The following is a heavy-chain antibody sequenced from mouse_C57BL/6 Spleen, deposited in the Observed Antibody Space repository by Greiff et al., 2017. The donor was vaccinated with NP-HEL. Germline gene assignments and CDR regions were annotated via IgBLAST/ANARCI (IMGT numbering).Heavy chain of an antibody. Sequence: EVKLQESGPGLVKPSQSLSLTCSVTGYSITSGYYWNWIRQFPGNKLEWMGYISYDGSNNYNPSLTNRISITRDTSKNQFFLKLNSVTTEDTATYYCARGGYGSSYHFAYWGQGTLVTVAA. J-gene: IGHJ3*01. V-gene: IGHV3-6*01. CDR2: ISYDGSN. D-gene: IGHD1-1*01. CDR1: GYSITSGYY. CDR3: ARGGYGSSYHFAY.